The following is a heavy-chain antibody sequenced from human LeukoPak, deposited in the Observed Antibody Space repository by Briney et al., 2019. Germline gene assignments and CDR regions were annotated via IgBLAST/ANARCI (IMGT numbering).Heavy chain of an antibody. V-gene: IGHV1-58*02. CDR1: GFTFTRSA. CDR2: IVVGSGYT. J-gene: IGHJ3*02. D-gene: IGHD6-19*01. Sequence: GASVKVSRKASGFTFTRSAMQWVRQARGQRLEWIGWIVVGSGYTNYAQKFQERVTISRDMSTSTAYMELSSLRSEDTAVYYCATKVLVAGHRLDAFDIWGQGTMVTVSS. CDR3: ATKVLVAGHRLDAFDI.